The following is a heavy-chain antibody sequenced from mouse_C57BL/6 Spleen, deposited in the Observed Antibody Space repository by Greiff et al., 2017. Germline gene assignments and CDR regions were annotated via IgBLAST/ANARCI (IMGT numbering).Heavy chain of an antibody. Sequence: VQLQQPGAELVKPGASVKLSCKASGYTFTSYWITWVKQRPGQGLEWIGDIYPGSGSTNYNEKFESKATLTVDTSSSTAYMQLSSLTSEDSAVYYCARGGGYYDYAMDYWGQGTSVTVSS. CDR3: ARGGGYYDYAMDY. J-gene: IGHJ4*01. V-gene: IGHV1-55*01. CDR1: GYTFTSYW. CDR2: IYPGSGST. D-gene: IGHD2-3*01.